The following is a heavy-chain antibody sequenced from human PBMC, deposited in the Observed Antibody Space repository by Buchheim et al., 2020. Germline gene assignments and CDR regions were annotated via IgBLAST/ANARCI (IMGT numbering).Heavy chain of an antibody. V-gene: IGHV4-31*03. CDR2: IYYSGST. CDR1: GGSISSGGYY. J-gene: IGHJ5*02. CDR3: ARFFSIGSSGYRIGNWFDP. Sequence: QVQLQESGPGLVKPSRTLSLTCTVSGGSISSGGYYWSWIRQHPGKGLEWIGYIYYSGSTYYNPSLKSRVTISVDPSKNQFSLKLSSVTAADTAVYYCARFFSIGSSGYRIGNWFDPWGQGTL. D-gene: IGHD3-22*01.